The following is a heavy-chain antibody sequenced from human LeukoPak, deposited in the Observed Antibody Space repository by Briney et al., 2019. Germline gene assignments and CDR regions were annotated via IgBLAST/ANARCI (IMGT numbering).Heavy chain of an antibody. CDR1: GFTFSSYG. J-gene: IGHJ4*02. V-gene: IGHV3-30*03. D-gene: IGHD3-10*01. CDR2: ISYDGSNK. CDR3: ARAKGSVRGVISTH. Sequence: GGSLRLSCAASGFTFSSYGMHWVRQAPGKGLEWVAVISYDGSNKYYADSVKGRFTISRDNSKNTLYLHMNSLRAEDTAVYYCARAKGSVRGVISTHWGQGTLVTVSS.